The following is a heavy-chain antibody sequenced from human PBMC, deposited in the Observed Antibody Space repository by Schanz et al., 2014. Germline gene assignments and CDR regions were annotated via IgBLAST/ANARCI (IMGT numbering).Heavy chain of an antibody. CDR1: GFTFSSYA. CDR2: LSGSGGST. Sequence: EVQLLESGGGLVQPGGSLRLSCAASGFTFSSYAMSWVRQAPGKGLEWVSALSGSGGSTYYADSVKGRFTISRDSPKNTLYLQMNSLRAEDTAVYYCARANYRRKINFDYWGRGTLVTVSS. V-gene: IGHV3-23*01. J-gene: IGHJ4*02. D-gene: IGHD3-10*01. CDR3: ARANYRRKINFDY.